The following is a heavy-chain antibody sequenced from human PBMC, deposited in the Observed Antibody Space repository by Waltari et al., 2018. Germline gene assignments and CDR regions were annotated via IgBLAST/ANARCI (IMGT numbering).Heavy chain of an antibody. CDR2: VDPEDGET. CDR1: GYTFTDYY. V-gene: IGHV1-69-2*01. CDR3: ATDPRQQLGGAYYYYGMDV. Sequence: EVQLVQSGAEVKKPGATVKISCKVSGYTFTDYYMHWVQQAPGKGLEWMGLVDPEDGETIYAEKFQGRVTITADTYTDTAYMELSSLRSEDTAVYYCATDPRQQLGGAYYYYGMDVWGQGTTVTVSS. D-gene: IGHD6-13*01. J-gene: IGHJ6*02.